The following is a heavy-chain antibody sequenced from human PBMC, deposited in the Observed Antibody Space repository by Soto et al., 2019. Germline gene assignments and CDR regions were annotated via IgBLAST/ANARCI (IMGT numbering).Heavy chain of an antibody. D-gene: IGHD6-13*01. CDR1: GYTFTSYG. CDR2: INAANGDT. Sequence: GASVKVSCKASGYTFTSYGIHWVRQASGQRLEWMGWINAANGDTKYSPKFQGRVTITRDTSASTAYMELSSLRSEDTAVYYCVRRHVSATGIDWFDPWGQGTLVTGSS. CDR3: VRRHVSATGIDWFDP. J-gene: IGHJ5*02. V-gene: IGHV1-3*01.